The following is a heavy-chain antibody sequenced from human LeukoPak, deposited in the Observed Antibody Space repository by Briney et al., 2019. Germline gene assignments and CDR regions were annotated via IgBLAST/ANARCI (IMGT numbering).Heavy chain of an antibody. V-gene: IGHV1-2*02. CDR2: TNPNSGGT. Sequence: ASVKVSCKASGYTFTGYYMHWVRQAPGQGLEWMGWTNPNSGGTNYAQKFQGRVTMTRDTSISTAYMELSRLRSDDTAVYYCATSSARYCSGGSCSRYNWFDPWGQGTLVTVSS. CDR1: GYTFTGYY. J-gene: IGHJ5*02. D-gene: IGHD2-15*01. CDR3: ATSSARYCSGGSCSRYNWFDP.